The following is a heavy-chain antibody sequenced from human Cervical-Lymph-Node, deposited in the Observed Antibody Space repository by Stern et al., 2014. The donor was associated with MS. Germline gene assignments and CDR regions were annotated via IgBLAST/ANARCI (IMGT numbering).Heavy chain of an antibody. V-gene: IGHV1-69*01. CDR3: TRHRGGIAAY. CDR2: ITPLFGTA. Sequence: VQLVQSGAEVRKPGSSVKVSCKASGGSFSNFAISWVRQAPGQGLEWLGGITPLFGTANYAQKFQGRGTFTADESTSTAYMELSRLRSDDTAVYYCTRHRGGIAAYWGQGTLVTVFS. D-gene: IGHD6-13*01. J-gene: IGHJ4*02. CDR1: GGSFSNFA.